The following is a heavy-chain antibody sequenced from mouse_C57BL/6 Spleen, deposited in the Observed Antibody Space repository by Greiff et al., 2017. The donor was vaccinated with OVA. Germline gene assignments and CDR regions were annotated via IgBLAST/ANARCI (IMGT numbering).Heavy chain of an antibody. Sequence: EVQLQQSGPELVKPGASVKISCKASGYSFTGYYMNWVKQSPEKSLEWIGEINPSTGGTTYNQKFKAKATLTVDKSSSTAYMQLKSLTSEDSAGYYCARGGGYYFYYFDYWGQGTTLTVSS. CDR2: INPSTGGT. CDR3: ARGGGYYFYYFDY. J-gene: IGHJ2*01. V-gene: IGHV1-42*01. D-gene: IGHD2-3*01. CDR1: GYSFTGYY.